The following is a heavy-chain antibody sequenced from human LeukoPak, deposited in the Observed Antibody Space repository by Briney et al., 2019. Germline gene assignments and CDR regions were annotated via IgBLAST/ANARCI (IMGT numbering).Heavy chain of an antibody. V-gene: IGHV4-38-2*02. D-gene: IGHD1-1*01. CDR1: GYSISSGYY. CDR2: IYHSGST. Sequence: SETLSLTCTVSGYSISSGYYWGWIRQPPGRGLEWIGSIYHSGSTYYNPSLKSRVTISEDTSKNQFSLKLSSVTAADTAVYYCARQLSYYYYYMDVWGKGTTVTVSS. J-gene: IGHJ6*03. CDR3: ARQLSYYYYYMDV.